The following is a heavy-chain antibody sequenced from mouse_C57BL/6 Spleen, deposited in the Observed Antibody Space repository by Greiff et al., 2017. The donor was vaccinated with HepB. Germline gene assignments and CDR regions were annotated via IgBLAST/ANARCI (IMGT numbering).Heavy chain of an antibody. CDR1: GFTFSGYA. D-gene: IGHD2-4*01. V-gene: IGHV5-9-1*02. CDR3: TGDYDGLSWFAY. J-gene: IGHJ3*01. Sequence: DVMLVESGEGLVKPGGSLKLSCAASGFTFSGYAMSWVRQTPEKRLEWVAYISSGGDYIYYADTVKGRFTISRDNARNTLYLQMSSLKSEDTAMYYCTGDYDGLSWFAYWGQGTLVTVSA. CDR2: ISSGGDYI.